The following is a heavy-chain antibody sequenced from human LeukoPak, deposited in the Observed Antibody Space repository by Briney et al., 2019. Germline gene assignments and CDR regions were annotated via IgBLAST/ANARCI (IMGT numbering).Heavy chain of an antibody. CDR3: ARTARVFDY. Sequence: SETLSLTRTVSGYSLTSGYWSSIRQPPGRGVEVIGYRYTSGDTNYKASLRSRVTMSLDASKNEVSLKMSSVTAADTAVYYCARTARVFDYWGQGILVTVSS. CDR1: GYSLTSGY. J-gene: IGHJ4*02. CDR2: RYTSGDT. V-gene: IGHV4-4*09.